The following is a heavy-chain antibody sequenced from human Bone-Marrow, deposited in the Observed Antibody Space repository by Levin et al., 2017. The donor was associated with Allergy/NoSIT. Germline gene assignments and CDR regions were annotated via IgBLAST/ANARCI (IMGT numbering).Heavy chain of an antibody. CDR3: ATESSDYSRYFDS. CDR1: GGTFSSYV. V-gene: IGHV1-69*01. J-gene: IGHJ4*01. Sequence: KISCQVSGGTFSSYVISWVRQAPGQGLEWLGGIIPVFGSATYAQKFQGRVTIGADESTSTAYMELRSLRSEDAAVYYCATESSDYSRYFDSWGQGTLVTVSS. D-gene: IGHD3-22*01. CDR2: IIPVFGSA.